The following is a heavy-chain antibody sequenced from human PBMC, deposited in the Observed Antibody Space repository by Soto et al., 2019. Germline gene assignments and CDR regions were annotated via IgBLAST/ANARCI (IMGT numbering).Heavy chain of an antibody. J-gene: IGHJ6*02. CDR3: ARDRIAVAGRDYYYGMDV. V-gene: IGHV1-69*13. D-gene: IGHD6-19*01. Sequence: SVKVSCKASGGTFSSYAISWVRRAPGQGLEWMGGIIPIFGTANYAQKFQGRVTITADESTSTAYMELSSLRSEDTAVYYCARDRIAVAGRDYYYGMDVWGQGTTVTVSS. CDR2: IIPIFGTA. CDR1: GGTFSSYA.